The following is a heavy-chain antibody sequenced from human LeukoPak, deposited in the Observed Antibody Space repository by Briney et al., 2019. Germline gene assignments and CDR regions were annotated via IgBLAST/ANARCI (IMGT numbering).Heavy chain of an antibody. CDR2: ITTNGETT. CDR1: GFTFDSYA. Sequence: PGGSLRLSCAASGFTFDSYAMNWVRQPPGKGLEWVSTITTNGETTHYADSVKGRFTISRDNSKNTVYLQMNSLRVEDTAIYYCAKLWEPDWAQGSLLSVSS. CDR3: AKLWEPD. V-gene: IGHV3-23*01. J-gene: IGHJ4*02. D-gene: IGHD1-26*01.